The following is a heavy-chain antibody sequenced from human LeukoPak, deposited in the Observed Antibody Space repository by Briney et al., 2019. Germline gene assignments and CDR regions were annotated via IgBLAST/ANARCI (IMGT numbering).Heavy chain of an antibody. Sequence: SETLSLTCTVSGGSISSHYWSWIRQPPGKGLEWIGYIYYSGSTNYNPSLKSRVTISVDTSKNQFSLKLSSVTAADTAVYYCARHWAYCSGGSCYSGAFDIWGQGTMVTVSS. J-gene: IGHJ3*02. D-gene: IGHD2-15*01. V-gene: IGHV4-59*08. CDR3: ARHWAYCSGGSCYSGAFDI. CDR2: IYYSGST. CDR1: GGSISSHY.